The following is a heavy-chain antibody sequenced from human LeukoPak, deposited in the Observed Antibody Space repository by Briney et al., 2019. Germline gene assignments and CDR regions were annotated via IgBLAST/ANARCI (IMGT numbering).Heavy chain of an antibody. CDR3: AKDGYCSSTSCYGLFDP. V-gene: IGHV3-23*01. CDR2: ISGSGGST. CDR1: GFTFSSYA. J-gene: IGHJ5*02. D-gene: IGHD2-2*03. Sequence: GGSLRLSCAASGFTFSSYAMSWVRQAPGKGLEWVSAISGSGGSTYYADSVKGRFTISRDNSKNTLYLQMNSLRAEDTAVYYCAKDGYCSSTSCYGLFDPWGQGTLVTVSP.